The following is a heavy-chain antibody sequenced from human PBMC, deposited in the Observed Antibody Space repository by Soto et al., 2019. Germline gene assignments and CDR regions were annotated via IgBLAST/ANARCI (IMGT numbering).Heavy chain of an antibody. CDR1: GGIFSRYA. V-gene: IGHV1-69*06. D-gene: IGHD3-10*01. CDR2: IIPVFSTT. CDR3: ARGGEPGCGWFDS. J-gene: IGHJ5*01. Sequence: QVQLVQSGAEVKKPGSSVKVSCKASGGIFSRYAITWVRQAPGPGLAWLGGIIPVFSTTNYAQRFQGRVPITADKSTSTAYMELSSLRSEDTAVYYCARGGEPGCGWFDSWGQGTLVTVSS.